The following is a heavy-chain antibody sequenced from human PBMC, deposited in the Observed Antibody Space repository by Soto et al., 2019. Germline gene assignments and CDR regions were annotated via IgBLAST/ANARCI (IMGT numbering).Heavy chain of an antibody. CDR2: IIPIFGTA. D-gene: IGHD2-21*02. Sequence: QVQLVQSGAEVKKPGSSVKVSCKASGGTFSSYAIRWVRQAPGQGLEWMGGIIPIFGTANYAQKFQGRVTITADESTSTAYMELSSLRSEDTVVYYCAREGGGGDCYSRVGAFDIWGQGTMVTVSS. J-gene: IGHJ3*02. V-gene: IGHV1-69*01. CDR3: AREGGGGDCYSRVGAFDI. CDR1: GGTFSSYA.